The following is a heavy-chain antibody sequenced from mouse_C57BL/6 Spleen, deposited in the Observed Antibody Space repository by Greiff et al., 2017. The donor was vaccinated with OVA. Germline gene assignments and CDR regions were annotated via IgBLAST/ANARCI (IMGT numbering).Heavy chain of an antibody. CDR3: ARSGYSNYLFAY. Sequence: VQLQQSGPVLVKPGASVKMSCKASGYTFTDYYMNWVKQSHGKSLEWIGVINPYNGGTSYNQKFKGKATLTVDKSSSTAYMELNSLTSEDSAVYYCARSGYSNYLFAYWGQGTLVTVSA. CDR2: INPYNGGT. J-gene: IGHJ3*01. CDR1: GYTFTDYY. D-gene: IGHD2-5*01. V-gene: IGHV1-19*01.